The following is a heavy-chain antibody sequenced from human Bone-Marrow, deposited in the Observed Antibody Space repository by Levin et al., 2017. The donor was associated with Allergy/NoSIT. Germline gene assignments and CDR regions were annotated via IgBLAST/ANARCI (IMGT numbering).Heavy chain of an antibody. CDR2: INSHGGST. CDR1: GYTFSDFY. Sequence: GESLKISCKASGYTFSDFYIHWVRQAPGQGLEWMGWINSHGGSTSYAQKFQGRVTMTRDTSSTTVYMELSRLTSGDTADYYCARSCTSNDCPYLYYIYKMDVWGKGTTVTVSS. J-gene: IGHJ6*03. D-gene: IGHD2-8*01. V-gene: IGHV1-2*02. CDR3: ARSCTSNDCPYLYYIYKMDV.